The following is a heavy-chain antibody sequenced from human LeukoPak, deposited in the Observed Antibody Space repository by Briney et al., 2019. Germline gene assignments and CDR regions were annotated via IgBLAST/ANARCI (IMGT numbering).Heavy chain of an antibody. J-gene: IGHJ6*03. V-gene: IGHV1-69*06. CDR2: IIPIFGTA. Sequence: SVKVSCKASGGTFSSYAISWVRQAAGQGLEWMGGIIPIFGTANYAQKFQGRVTITADKSTSTAYMELSSLRSEDTAVYYCAGFRGWGFYYYMDVWGKGTTVTVSS. CDR3: AGFRGWGFYYYMDV. D-gene: IGHD1-26*01. CDR1: GGTFSSYA.